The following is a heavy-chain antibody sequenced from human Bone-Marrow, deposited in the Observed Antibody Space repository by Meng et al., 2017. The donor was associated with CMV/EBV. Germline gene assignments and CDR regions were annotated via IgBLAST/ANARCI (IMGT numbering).Heavy chain of an antibody. D-gene: IGHD3-22*01. CDR2: ISWDGGST. CDR3: ARRYDSSGWGWFDH. V-gene: IGHV3-43*01. Sequence: GEPLKISCAASGFTFDDYTMHWVSQAPGKGLEWVSLISWDGGSTYYADSVKGRFTISRDNSKNSLYLQMNSLRTEDTAMYYCARRYDSSGWGWFDHWGQGTLVTVSS. CDR1: GFTFDDYT. J-gene: IGHJ5*02.